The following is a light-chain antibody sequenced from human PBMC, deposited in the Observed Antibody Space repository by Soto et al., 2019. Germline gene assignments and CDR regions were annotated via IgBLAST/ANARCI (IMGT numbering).Light chain of an antibody. CDR3: MQSTQLPPT. CDR2: GVS. V-gene: IGKV2D-29*02. Sequence: DVVMTQTPLSLSVAPGQPASISCKSSQSLLHITGETFLFWYLQKPGQSPQLLIYGVSTRVSGVPDRFSGSGSGTDFTLEISRVETDDVGIYYCMQSTQLPPTCGQGTRLGIE. J-gene: IGKJ5*01. CDR1: QSLLHITGETF.